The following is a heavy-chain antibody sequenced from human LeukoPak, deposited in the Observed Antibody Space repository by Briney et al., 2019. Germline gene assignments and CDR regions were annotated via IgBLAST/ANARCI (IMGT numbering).Heavy chain of an antibody. CDR3: ARAGDTAMVTFYYFDY. Sequence: PSETLSLTCAVSGGSISSSNWWSWVRQPPGKGLEWIGEIYHSGGTNYNPSLKSRVTISVDKSKNQFSLKLSSVTAADTAVYYCARAGDTAMVTFYYFDYWGQGTLVTVSS. CDR1: GGSISSSNW. D-gene: IGHD5-18*01. V-gene: IGHV4-4*02. J-gene: IGHJ4*02. CDR2: IYHSGGT.